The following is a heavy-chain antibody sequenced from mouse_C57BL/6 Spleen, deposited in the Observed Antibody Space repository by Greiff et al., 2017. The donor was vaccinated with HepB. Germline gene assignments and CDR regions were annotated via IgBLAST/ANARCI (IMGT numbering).Heavy chain of an antibody. CDR2: INPNNGGT. V-gene: IGHV1-18*01. J-gene: IGHJ4*01. CDR1: GYTFTDYN. Sequence: VQLKQSGPELVKPGASVKIPCKASGYTFTDYNMDWVKQSHGKSLEWIGDINPNNGGTIYNQKFKGKATLTVDKSSSTAYMELRSLTSEDTAVYYCARVYYYGDAMDYWGQGTSVTVSS. D-gene: IGHD1-1*01. CDR3: ARVYYYGDAMDY.